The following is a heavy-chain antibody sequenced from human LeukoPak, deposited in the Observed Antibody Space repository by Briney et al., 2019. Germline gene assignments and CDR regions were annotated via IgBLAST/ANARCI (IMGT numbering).Heavy chain of an antibody. V-gene: IGHV3-23*01. CDR3: ARNENSGWGYFDY. D-gene: IGHD5-12*01. Sequence: GGSLRLSCAASRFTFNSYAMSWVRQAPGKGLEWVSVIGGSNGITSYVGSVKGRFTISRDNSKDTLYLQMNSLRAEDTAVYYCARNENSGWGYFDYWGQGTLVTVSS. CDR1: RFTFNSYA. CDR2: IGGSNGIT. J-gene: IGHJ4*02.